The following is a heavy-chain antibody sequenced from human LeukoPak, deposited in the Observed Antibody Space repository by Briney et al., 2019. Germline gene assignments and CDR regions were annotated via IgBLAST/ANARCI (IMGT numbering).Heavy chain of an antibody. CDR2: IHYSGST. CDR1: GDSTSSHY. CDR3: ARGPYYYDSSGYINYYYYGMDV. J-gene: IGHJ6*02. V-gene: IGHV4-59*11. D-gene: IGHD3-22*01. Sequence: SETLSLTCTVSGDSTSSHYWSWIRQSPGKGLEWLGFIHYSGSTDYNPSLRSRVSISIDTSKNQFTLNLRSVTAADSAIYYCARGPYYYDSSGYINYYYYGMDVWGQGTTVTVSS.